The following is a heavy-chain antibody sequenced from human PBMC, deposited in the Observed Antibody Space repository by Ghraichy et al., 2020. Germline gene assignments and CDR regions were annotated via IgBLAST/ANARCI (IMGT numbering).Heavy chain of an antibody. D-gene: IGHD3-22*01. CDR3: ARLYFHSSGYYYFDY. V-gene: IGHV3-21*01. CDR1: GFTFSSYS. CDR2: ISSSTNYI. J-gene: IGHJ4*02. Sequence: GESLNISCAASGFTFSSYSMNWVRQAPGKGLEWVSSISSSTNYIYYADSVKGRFTISRDNAKNSLYMKMNSLRAEDTAVYYCARLYFHSSGYYYFDYWGQGTLVTVSS.